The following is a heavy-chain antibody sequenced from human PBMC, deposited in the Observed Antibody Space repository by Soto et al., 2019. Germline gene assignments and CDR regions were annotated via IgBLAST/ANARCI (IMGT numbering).Heavy chain of an antibody. V-gene: IGHV3-9*01. CDR2: ISWNSGSI. D-gene: IGHD5-12*01. CDR3: AKGKDIVATYYFDY. Sequence: PGGSLRLSCAASGFTFDDYAMHWVRQAPGKGLEWVSGISWNSGSIGYADSVKGRFTISRDNAKNSLYLQMNSLRAEDTALYYCAKGKDIVATYYFDYWGQGTLVTVSS. J-gene: IGHJ4*02. CDR1: GFTFDDYA.